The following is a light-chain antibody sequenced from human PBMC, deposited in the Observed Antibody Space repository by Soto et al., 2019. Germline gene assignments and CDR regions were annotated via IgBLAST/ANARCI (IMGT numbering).Light chain of an antibody. CDR3: CSYAGSYHWV. Sequence: QSALTQPRSVSGSPGQSVTISCTGTSSDVGGYNYVSWYQQHPGKAPKLMIYDVSKRPSGVPDRFSGSKSGNTASLTISGLQAEYEADYYCCSYAGSYHWVFGGGTKLTVL. CDR2: DVS. J-gene: IGLJ3*02. CDR1: SSDVGGYNY. V-gene: IGLV2-11*01.